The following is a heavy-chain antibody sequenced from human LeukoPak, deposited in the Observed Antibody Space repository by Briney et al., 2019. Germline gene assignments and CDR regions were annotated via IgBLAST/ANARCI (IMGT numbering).Heavy chain of an antibody. J-gene: IGHJ4*02. Sequence: HAGGSLRLSCAASGFTVSSNYMSWVRQAPGKGLEWVSVIYSGGSTYYADSVKGRFTISRDNSKNTLYLQMNSLRAEDTAVYYCARVRWQWLIFDYWGQGTLVTVSS. D-gene: IGHD6-19*01. CDR1: GFTVSSNY. CDR3: ARVRWQWLIFDY. V-gene: IGHV3-66*01. CDR2: IYSGGST.